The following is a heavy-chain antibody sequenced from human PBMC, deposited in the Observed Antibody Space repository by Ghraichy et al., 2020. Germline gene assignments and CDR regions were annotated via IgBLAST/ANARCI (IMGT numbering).Heavy chain of an antibody. CDR3: AKARSSTISWYYFDY. J-gene: IGHJ4*02. D-gene: IGHD5/OR15-5a*01. Sequence: GGSLRLSCAASGFTFNNYAVTWVRQAPGKGLEWVSTIGAGGAFTYYADSVKGPFTIYRDDSKDTLYLQMKSLRGEDTAVYYCAKARSSTISWYYFDYWGQGTLVTVSS. CDR1: GFTFNNYA. CDR2: IGAGGAFT. V-gene: IGHV3-23*01.